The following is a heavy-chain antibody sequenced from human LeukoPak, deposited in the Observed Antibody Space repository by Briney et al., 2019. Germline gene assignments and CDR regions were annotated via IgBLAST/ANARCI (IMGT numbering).Heavy chain of an antibody. CDR1: GGSISSGGYY. D-gene: IGHD5-18*01. CDR3: ARAMHTAMVFWT. J-gene: IGHJ4*02. Sequence: PSETLSLTCTVSGGSISSGGYYWSWIRQHPVKGLEWIGYIYYSGSTYYNPSLKSRVTISVGTSKNQFSLKLSSVTAADTAVYYCARAMHTAMVFWTWGQGTLATVSS. V-gene: IGHV4-31*03. CDR2: IYYSGST.